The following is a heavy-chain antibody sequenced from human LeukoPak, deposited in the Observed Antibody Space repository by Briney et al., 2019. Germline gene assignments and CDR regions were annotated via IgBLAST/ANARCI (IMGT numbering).Heavy chain of an antibody. CDR1: GFTFSSYA. D-gene: IGHD3-10*01. Sequence: PGGSLRLSCAASGFTFSSYAMSWVRQAPGRGLEWVSAISGSGGSTYYADSVKGRFTISRDNAKNTLYLQMNSLRAEDTAVYYCARHLNYYLDYWGQGTLVTVSS. V-gene: IGHV3-23*01. J-gene: IGHJ4*02. CDR3: ARHLNYYLDY. CDR2: ISGSGGST.